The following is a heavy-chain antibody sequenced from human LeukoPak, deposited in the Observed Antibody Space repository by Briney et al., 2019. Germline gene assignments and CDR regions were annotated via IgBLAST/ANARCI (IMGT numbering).Heavy chain of an antibody. CDR1: GGSISSYF. D-gene: IGHD3-10*01. J-gene: IGHJ4*02. CDR2: IYYTGST. CDR3: ASLGSGFDY. V-gene: IGHV4-59*01. Sequence: SETLSLTCTVPGGSISSYFWSWIREPPGKGLEWIGYIYYTGSTNYNPSLKSRVTISVDTSKNQFSLKLTSVTAADTAVYYCASLGSGFDYWGQGTLVTVSS.